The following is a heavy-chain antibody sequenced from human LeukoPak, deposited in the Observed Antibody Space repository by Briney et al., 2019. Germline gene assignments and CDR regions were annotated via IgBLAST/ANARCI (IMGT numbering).Heavy chain of an antibody. Sequence: SETLSLTCTVSGGSISSYYWSWIRQPAGKGLEWIGRIYTSGSTNYNPSLKSRVTMSVDTSKNQFSLKLSSVTAADTAVYYCARDSHYYDSSGYYSTLDYWGQGTLVTVSS. CDR1: GGSISSYY. V-gene: IGHV4-4*07. J-gene: IGHJ4*02. D-gene: IGHD3-22*01. CDR2: IYTSGST. CDR3: ARDSHYYDSSGYYSTLDY.